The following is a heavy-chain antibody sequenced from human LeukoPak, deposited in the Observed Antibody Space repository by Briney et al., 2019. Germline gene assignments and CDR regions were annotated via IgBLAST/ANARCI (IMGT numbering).Heavy chain of an antibody. CDR3: ARGYSYGIDY. D-gene: IGHD5-18*01. CDR2: IYYSGST. V-gene: IGHV4-59*01. J-gene: IGHJ4*02. Sequence: SETLSLTCTVSGGSTSSYYWGWIRQPPGKGLEWIGYIYYSGSTNYNPSLKSRVTISVDTSKNQFSLKLSSVTAADTAVYYCARGYSYGIDYWGQGTLVTVSS. CDR1: GGSTSSYY.